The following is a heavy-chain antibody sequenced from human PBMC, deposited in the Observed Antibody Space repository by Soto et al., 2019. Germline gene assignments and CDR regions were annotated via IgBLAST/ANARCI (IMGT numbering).Heavy chain of an antibody. J-gene: IGHJ4*02. V-gene: IGHV3-64D*06. CDR1: GVTFSIYA. Sequence: GGSLRLSCSASGVTFSIYAMPSVRQAPGKGLEYVSSISTNGGSTDYADSVKGRFTISRDNSKNTVYLQMSSLRVEDTAVYYCVKGEYYYDSSGYYPFDYWGQGT. D-gene: IGHD3-22*01. CDR2: ISTNGGST. CDR3: VKGEYYYDSSGYYPFDY.